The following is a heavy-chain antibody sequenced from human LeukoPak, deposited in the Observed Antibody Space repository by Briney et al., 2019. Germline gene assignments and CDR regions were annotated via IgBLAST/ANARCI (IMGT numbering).Heavy chain of an antibody. D-gene: IGHD3-22*01. CDR3: ARGRSAYYYDSSGRRPDAFDI. V-gene: IGHV4-34*01. CDR1: GGSFSGYY. J-gene: IGHJ3*02. CDR2: INHSGST. Sequence: PETLSLTCAVYGGSFSGYYWSWIRQPPGKGLEWNGEINHSGSTNYNPSLKSRVTISVDTSKNQFSLKLSSVTAADTAVYYCARGRSAYYYDSSGRRPDAFDIWGQGTMVTVSS.